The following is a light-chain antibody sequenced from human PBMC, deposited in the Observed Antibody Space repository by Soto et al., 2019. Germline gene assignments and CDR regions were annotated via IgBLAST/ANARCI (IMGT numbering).Light chain of an antibody. V-gene: IGKV3-15*01. Sequence: EIVMTQSPATLSVSPGERATLSCRASQSVNSNLAWYQQKPGQAPRLLMYGASTRATGIPARFSGSGSGTEFTLTISSLQSEDFAVYYCQHYNNWPPYTFGQGTKLEIK. CDR1: QSVNSN. J-gene: IGKJ2*01. CDR3: QHYNNWPPYT. CDR2: GAS.